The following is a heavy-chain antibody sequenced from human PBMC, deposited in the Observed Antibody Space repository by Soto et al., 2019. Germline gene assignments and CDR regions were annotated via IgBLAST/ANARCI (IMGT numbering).Heavy chain of an antibody. D-gene: IGHD3-22*01. CDR2: VYTVGST. CDR1: GFTVSSNY. V-gene: IGHV3-66*01. J-gene: IGHJ4*02. CDR3: ATSPYYYIFDS. Sequence: EVPLVESGGGLVQPGGSLRLSCAASGFTVSSNYMSWVRQVPGKGLEWVSIVYTVGSTYYADSVKGRFTVSRDDSKNTLYLQMNSRRAEDTAVYYCATSPYYYIFDSWGQGTLVTVSS.